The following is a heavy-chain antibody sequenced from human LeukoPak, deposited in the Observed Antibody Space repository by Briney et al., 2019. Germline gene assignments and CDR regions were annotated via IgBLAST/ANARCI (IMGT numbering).Heavy chain of an antibody. CDR2: IWYDGSNK. V-gene: IGHV3-33*01. CDR3: ARGPLYYYDSSGSFDP. Sequence: GGSLRLSCAASGFTFSSYGMHWVRQAPGKGLEWAAVIWYDGSNKYYADSVKGRFTISRDNSKNTLYLQMNSLRAEDTAVYYCARGPLYYYDSSGSFDPWGQGTLVTVSS. J-gene: IGHJ5*02. D-gene: IGHD3-22*01. CDR1: GFTFSSYG.